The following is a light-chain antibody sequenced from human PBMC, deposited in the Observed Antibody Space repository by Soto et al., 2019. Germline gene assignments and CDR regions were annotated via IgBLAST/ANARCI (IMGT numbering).Light chain of an antibody. V-gene: IGLV2-8*01. J-gene: IGLJ1*01. CDR2: DVT. Sequence: QSVLTQPPSASGSPGQSVTISCTGTGSDVGAYKFVSWYRQNPGKAPKLIIYDVTKRPTGVPDRFSGSKSGNTASLTVSGLQVEDEADYYCSSYAGNNNYVFGSGTKVTVL. CDR1: GSDVGAYKF. CDR3: SSYAGNNNYV.